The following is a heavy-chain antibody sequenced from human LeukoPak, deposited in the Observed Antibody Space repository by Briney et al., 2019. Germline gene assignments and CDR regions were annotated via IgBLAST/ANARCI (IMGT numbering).Heavy chain of an antibody. V-gene: IGHV3-49*03. D-gene: IGHD3-10*01. CDR1: GFTFGDYA. CDR3: TRDLLWFGESPFDY. J-gene: IGHJ4*02. CDR2: IRSKAYGGTT. Sequence: GGSLRLSCTASGFTFGDYAMSWFRRAPGKGLEWVGFIRSKAYGGTTEYAASVKGRFTISRDDSKSIAYLQMNSLKTEDTAVYYCTRDLLWFGESPFDYWGQGTQVTVSS.